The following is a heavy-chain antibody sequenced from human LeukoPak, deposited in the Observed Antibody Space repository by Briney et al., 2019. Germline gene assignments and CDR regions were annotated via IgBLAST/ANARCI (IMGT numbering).Heavy chain of an antibody. J-gene: IGHJ6*03. V-gene: IGHV3-9*01. CDR3: AKDHLRGYMDV. CDR2: ISWNSGSI. CDR1: GFTFDDYA. Sequence: PGRSLRLSCAASGFTFDDYAMHWVRQAPGKGLEWVSGISWNSGSIGYADSVKGRFPISRDNAKNSLYLQMNSLRAEDTALYYCAKDHLRGYMDVWGKGTTVTVSS.